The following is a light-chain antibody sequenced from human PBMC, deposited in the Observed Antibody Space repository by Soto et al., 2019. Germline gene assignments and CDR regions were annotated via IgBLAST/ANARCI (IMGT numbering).Light chain of an antibody. V-gene: IGLV2-8*01. Sequence: QSVLTQPPSASGSPGQSVAISCTGTSSDGGGYNYVSWYQQHPGKAPKLMIYEVNKRPSGVPNRFSGSKSGNTASLTVSGLQAEDEADYYCSSYAGSSKGFGTGTKAPS. CDR3: SSYAGSSKG. J-gene: IGLJ1*01. CDR2: EVN. CDR1: SSDGGGYNY.